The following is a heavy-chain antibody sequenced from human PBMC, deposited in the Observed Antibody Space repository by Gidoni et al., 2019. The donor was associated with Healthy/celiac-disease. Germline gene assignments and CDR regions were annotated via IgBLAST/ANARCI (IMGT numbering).Heavy chain of an antibody. V-gene: IGHV3-23*04. CDR1: GFPFSSYA. CDR2: ISGSGCST. D-gene: IGHD3-3*01. J-gene: IGHJ6*02. Sequence: EVQLVESGGGLVQPGGSLRLSCAASGFPFSSYAMSWVRQAPGKGLEWVSAISGSGCSTYYADSVKGRFTISRDNSKNTLYLQMNSLRAEDTAVYYCAKDPAITIFGVDYGMDVWGQGTTVTVSS. CDR3: AKDPAITIFGVDYGMDV.